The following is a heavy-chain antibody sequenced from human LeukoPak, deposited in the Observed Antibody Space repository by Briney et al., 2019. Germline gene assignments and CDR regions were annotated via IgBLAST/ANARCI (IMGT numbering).Heavy chain of an antibody. CDR1: GFTFSSYA. V-gene: IGHV3-23*01. J-gene: IGHJ4*02. Sequence: GGSLRLSCAASGFTFSSYAMSWVRQAPGKGLEWVSSISGSGSNTYYADSVKGRFTISRDNSKNTLYLQMNSLRAEDTAVYYCARDRVGATTNFDYWGQGTLVTVSS. CDR2: ISGSGSNT. D-gene: IGHD1-26*01. CDR3: ARDRVGATTNFDY.